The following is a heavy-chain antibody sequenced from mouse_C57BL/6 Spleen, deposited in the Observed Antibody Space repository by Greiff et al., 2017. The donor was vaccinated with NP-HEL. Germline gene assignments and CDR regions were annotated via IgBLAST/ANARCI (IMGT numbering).Heavy chain of an antibody. D-gene: IGHD2-3*01. V-gene: IGHV8-12*01. CDR1: GFSLSTSGMG. CDR3: ARLYVLSYFDV. Sequence: QVTLKVSGPGILQSSQTLSLTCSFSGFSLSTSGMGVSWIRPPSGKGLEWLAHIYWDDDKRYNPSLKSRPTFSKDTSRNQVFLKITSVDTAETATYYGARLYVLSYFDVWGTGTTVTVSS. J-gene: IGHJ1*03. CDR2: IYWDDDK.